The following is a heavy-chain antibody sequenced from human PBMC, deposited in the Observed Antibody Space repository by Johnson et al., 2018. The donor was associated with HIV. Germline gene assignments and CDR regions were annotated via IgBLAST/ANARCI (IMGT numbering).Heavy chain of an antibody. Sequence: VQLVESGGGLVQPGGSLRLSCAASGFTFSSYWMSWVRQAPGKGLEWVANIKQDGREKYYVDSVKGRFTISRDNANNSLYLQMNSLRAEDTAVYYCERDPIAARRAFDIWGQGTMVTVSS. J-gene: IGHJ3*02. CDR2: IKQDGREK. CDR1: GFTFSSYW. D-gene: IGHD6-6*01. CDR3: ERDPIAARRAFDI. V-gene: IGHV3-7*05.